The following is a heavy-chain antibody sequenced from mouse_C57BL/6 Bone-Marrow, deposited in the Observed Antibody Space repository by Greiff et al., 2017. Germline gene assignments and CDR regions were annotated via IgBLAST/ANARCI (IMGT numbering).Heavy chain of an antibody. CDR1: GYTFTSYW. CDR2: IHPSDSDT. J-gene: IGHJ1*01. CDR3: AIHPCSDWYFDV. V-gene: IGHV1-74*01. Sequence: QVQLQQPGAELVKPGASVKVSCKASGYTFTSYWMHWVKQRPGQGLEWIGRIHPSDSDTNYNQKFKGKATLTVDKSSSTAYVQRSSMSSEDSAVYYCAIHPCSDWYFDVWGAGNAVTVSS.